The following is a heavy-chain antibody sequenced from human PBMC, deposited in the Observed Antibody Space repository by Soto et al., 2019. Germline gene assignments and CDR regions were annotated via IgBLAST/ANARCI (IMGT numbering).Heavy chain of an antibody. Sequence: SETLSLACAVSGGSITSANWWTWVRQPPGGGLEWIGEISHSGITNYKASLKSRVTMSVDKTKNDVSLKLTSVTAADTAVYYCARVLRGWFDPWGQGTPVTVSS. J-gene: IGHJ5*02. CDR3: ARVLRGWFDP. CDR2: ISHSGIT. V-gene: IGHV4-4*02. CDR1: GGSITSANW.